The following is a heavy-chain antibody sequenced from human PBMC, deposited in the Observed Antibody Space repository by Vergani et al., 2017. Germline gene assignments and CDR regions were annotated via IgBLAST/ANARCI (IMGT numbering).Heavy chain of an antibody. V-gene: IGHV4-38-2*02. Sequence: QVQLQESGPGLAKPSETLSLMCNVSGYSISTGYQWGWIRQPPGQGLEWIGNIYHTGTTYYNPSLKSRITISVDTSKNQFSLKLTSVSAADTARYYCVRDGGEYDKDALDVWGQGTKVTVTS. CDR2: IYHTGTT. CDR1: GYSISTGYQ. CDR3: VRDGGEYDKDALDV. D-gene: IGHD2-21*01. J-gene: IGHJ3*01.